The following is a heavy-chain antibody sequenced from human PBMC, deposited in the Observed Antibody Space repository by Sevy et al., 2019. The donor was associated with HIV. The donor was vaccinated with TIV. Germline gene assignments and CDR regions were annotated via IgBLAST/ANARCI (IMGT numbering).Heavy chain of an antibody. V-gene: IGHV3-48*01. Sequence: GGSLRLSCAASGFTFSSYSMNWVRQAPGKGLEWVSYISSSSSTIYYADSVKGRFTISRDNAKNSLYLQMNSLRAEDTAVYYCARDLLSGSGSYYSPLYYYYYYMDVWGKGTTVTVSS. J-gene: IGHJ6*03. CDR3: ARDLLSGSGSYYSPLYYYYYYMDV. CDR1: GFTFSSYS. CDR2: ISSSSSTI. D-gene: IGHD3-10*01.